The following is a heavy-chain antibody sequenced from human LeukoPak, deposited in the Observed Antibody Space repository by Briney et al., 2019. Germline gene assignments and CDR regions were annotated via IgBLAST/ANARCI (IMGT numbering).Heavy chain of an antibody. CDR2: ISPSGGIT. Sequence: GGTLRLSCAASGFTFSSHGMNWVRQAPGEGLEWVSGISPSGGITYYTDSVKGRFTISRDNSKNTQSLQMNSLRAEDTAVYYCAKDDDWGRYKHWGQGTLVTVSS. CDR3: AKDDDWGRYKH. D-gene: IGHD3-16*01. CDR1: GFTFSSHG. V-gene: IGHV3-23*01. J-gene: IGHJ1*01.